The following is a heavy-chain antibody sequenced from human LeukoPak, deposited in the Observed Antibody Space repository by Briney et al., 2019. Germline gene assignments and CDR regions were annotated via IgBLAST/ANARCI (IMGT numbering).Heavy chain of an antibody. CDR2: ISWNSGSI. CDR1: GFTFSSYA. V-gene: IGHV3-9*03. Sequence: GGSLRLSCAASGFTFSSYAMHWVRQAPGKGLEWVSGISWNSGSIGYADSVKGRFTISRDNAKNSLYLQMNSLRAEDMALYYCARGHVDSGSYFDYWGQGTLVTVSS. J-gene: IGHJ4*02. CDR3: ARGHVDSGSYFDY. D-gene: IGHD1-26*01.